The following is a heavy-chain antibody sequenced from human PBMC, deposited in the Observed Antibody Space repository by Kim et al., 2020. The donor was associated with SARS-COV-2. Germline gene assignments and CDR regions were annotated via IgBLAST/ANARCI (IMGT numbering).Heavy chain of an antibody. Sequence: GGSLRLSCAASGFTLSGHWMNWVLQAPGKGLLWVSRMSSDGSTTHYADSVKGRFVISRDNAKNTLYLQMNSLRAEDTAVYYCARGTVHSGMDVWGQGTTVTVSS. CDR1: GFTLSGHW. D-gene: IGHD1-1*01. CDR2: MSSDGSTT. J-gene: IGHJ6*02. CDR3: ARGTVHSGMDV. V-gene: IGHV3-74*01.